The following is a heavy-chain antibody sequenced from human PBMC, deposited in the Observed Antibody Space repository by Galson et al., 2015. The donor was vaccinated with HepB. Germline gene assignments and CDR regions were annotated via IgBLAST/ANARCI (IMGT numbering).Heavy chain of an antibody. J-gene: IGHJ5*02. CDR3: ARGYCSGGSCYSLSWFDP. CDR1: GYTFTSYY. V-gene: IGHV1-46*01. CDR2: INPSGGST. D-gene: IGHD2-15*01. Sequence: SVKVSCKASGYTFTSYYMHWVRQAPGQGLEWMGIINPSGGSTSYAQKFQGRVTMTRDTSTSTVYMELSSLRSEDTAVYYCARGYCSGGSCYSLSWFDPWGQGTLVTVSS.